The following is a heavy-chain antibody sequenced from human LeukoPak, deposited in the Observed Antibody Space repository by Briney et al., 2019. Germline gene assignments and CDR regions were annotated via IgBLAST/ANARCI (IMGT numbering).Heavy chain of an antibody. CDR2: IDHSGSA. V-gene: IGHV4-34*01. D-gene: IGHD6-6*01. CDR1: GGSFSGYH. J-gene: IGHJ5*02. Sequence: SETLSLTCGVYGGSFSGYHWTWIRLRPGKGLDWIGDIDHSGSAHYNPSLKSRVTISIDTSNKQFSLNLHSATAADTAVYYCARDFPTSSRWFDPWGQGTLVTVSS. CDR3: ARDFPTSSRWFDP.